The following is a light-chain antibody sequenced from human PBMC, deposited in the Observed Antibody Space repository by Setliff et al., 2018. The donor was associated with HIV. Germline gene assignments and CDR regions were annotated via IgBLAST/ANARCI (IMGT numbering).Light chain of an antibody. CDR1: SGDVGTYNL. CDR2: EVT. V-gene: IGLV2-23*02. CDR3: CSYTGSDTIDV. J-gene: IGLJ1*01. Sequence: QSALTQPASVSGSPGQAITISCTGTSGDVGTYNLVSWYQQHPGKAPQLIIYEVTKRPSGVSARFSGSKSGNTASLIISGLQAEDEADYYCCSYTGSDTIDVFGTGTKGTVL.